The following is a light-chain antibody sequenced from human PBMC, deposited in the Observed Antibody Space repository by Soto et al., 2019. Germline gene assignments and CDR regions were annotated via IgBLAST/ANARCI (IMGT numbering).Light chain of an antibody. CDR2: ENN. CDR1: SSNIGNNY. J-gene: IGLJ2*01. CDR3: GTWDSSLSAVV. V-gene: IGLV1-51*02. Sequence: SVLTQPPSVSAAPGQKVTISCAGSSSNIGNNYVSWYQQLPGTAPKLLIYENNKRPSGIPDRFSGSKSGTSATLGITGLQTGDEADYYCGTWDSSLSAVVFGGGTQLHVL.